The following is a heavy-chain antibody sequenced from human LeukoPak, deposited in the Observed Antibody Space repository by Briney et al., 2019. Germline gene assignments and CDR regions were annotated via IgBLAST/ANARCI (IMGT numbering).Heavy chain of an antibody. CDR3: VKDIQLST. D-gene: IGHD5-24*01. Sequence: PGGSLRLSCAASGFNFITAAMTWLRQAPGKGLEWVSLIGSSGGSTYYADSVKGRFTISRDNSNHTLSLQMNSLRVEDTAIYYCVKDIQLSTWGLGTMVTVSS. CDR1: GFNFITAA. J-gene: IGHJ3*01. CDR2: IGSSGGST. V-gene: IGHV3-23*01.